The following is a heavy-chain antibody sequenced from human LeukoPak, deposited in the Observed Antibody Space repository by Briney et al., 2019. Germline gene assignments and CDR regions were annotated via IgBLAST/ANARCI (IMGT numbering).Heavy chain of an antibody. CDR2: ISYDGSNK. Sequence: GGSLRLSCAASGFTFSDYWMIWVRQAPGKGLEWVAVISYDGSNKYYADSVKGRFTISRDNSKNTLYLQMNSLRAEDTAVYYCARAPPVVGGIDYWGQGTLVTVSS. CDR1: GFTFSDYW. V-gene: IGHV3-30*03. D-gene: IGHD3-22*01. CDR3: ARAPPVVGGIDY. J-gene: IGHJ4*02.